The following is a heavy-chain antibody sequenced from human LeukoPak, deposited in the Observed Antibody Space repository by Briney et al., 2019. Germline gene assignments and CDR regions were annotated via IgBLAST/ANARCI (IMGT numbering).Heavy chain of an antibody. Sequence: GASVKVSCKASGYTFTSYGISWVRQAPGQGLEWMGWISAYNGNTNYAQKLQGRVTMTTDTSTSTAYMELRSLRSDDTAVYYCARIRNLGSYRSSWYEPNLFDYWGQGTLVTVSS. CDR3: ARIRNLGSYRSSWYEPNLFDY. D-gene: IGHD6-13*01. CDR2: ISAYNGNT. J-gene: IGHJ4*02. CDR1: GYTFTSYG. V-gene: IGHV1-18*01.